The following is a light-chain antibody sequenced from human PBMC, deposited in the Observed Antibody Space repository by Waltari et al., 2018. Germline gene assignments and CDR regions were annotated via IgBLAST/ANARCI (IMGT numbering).Light chain of an antibody. Sequence: DIVMTQSPDPLAVSLGERAPINCKSSRTVLYDSNNKNYLAWYQKKPGQPPNLLIYWASTRKSGVPDRFSGSGSGTDFTLTISTLQAEDVAVYYCHQYYNTPYSYGQGTKLEIK. J-gene: IGKJ2*03. CDR1: RTVLYDSNNKNY. CDR3: HQYYNTPYS. V-gene: IGKV4-1*01. CDR2: WAS.